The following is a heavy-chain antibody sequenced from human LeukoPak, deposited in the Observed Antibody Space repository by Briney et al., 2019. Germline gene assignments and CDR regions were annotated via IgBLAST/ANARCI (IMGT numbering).Heavy chain of an antibody. CDR2: ICGGSDCT. V-gene: IGHV3-23*01. CDR3: AKPLRPTTSYFDY. CDR1: GCTFSTHT. D-gene: IGHD1-26*01. Sequence: GGSLRLSCAASGCTFSTHTMSWVRQAPGKGLEWVSAICGGSDCTYYADSVKGRFTISRDNSKNTVFLQMSSLRAEDTAVYFCAKPLRPTTSYFDYWGQGTLVTVSS. J-gene: IGHJ4*02.